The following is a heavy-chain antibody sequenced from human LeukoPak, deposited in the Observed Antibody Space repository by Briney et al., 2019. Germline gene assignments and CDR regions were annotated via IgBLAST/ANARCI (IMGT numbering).Heavy chain of an antibody. Sequence: GGSLRLSCTASGFTFNDYTMMWVRQAPGKGLEWVSYITGSSSTIYYADSVKGRFTISRDNAKNSLYLQMNSLRAEDTAVYYCAELGITMIGGVWGKGTTVTISS. CDR3: AELGITMIGGV. D-gene: IGHD3-10*02. J-gene: IGHJ6*04. V-gene: IGHV3-48*04. CDR1: GFTFNDYT. CDR2: ITGSSSTI.